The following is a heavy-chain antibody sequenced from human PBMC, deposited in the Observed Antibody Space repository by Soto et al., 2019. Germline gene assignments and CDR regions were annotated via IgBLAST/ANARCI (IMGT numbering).Heavy chain of an antibody. CDR3: ARRLSPLDPYHFDY. CDR1: GYSFTSFW. CDR2: IYPGDFDT. V-gene: IGHV5-51*01. Sequence: GESLKISCKGSGYSFTSFWIAWVRQMPGKGLEWMGIIYPGDFDTRYSPSFQGQVTISADKSINTAYLQWSSLKASDTAMYYCARRLSPLDPYHFDYWGQGTLVTVSS. J-gene: IGHJ4*02.